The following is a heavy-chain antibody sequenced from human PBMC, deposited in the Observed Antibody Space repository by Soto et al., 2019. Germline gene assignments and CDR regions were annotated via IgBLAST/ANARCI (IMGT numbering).Heavy chain of an antibody. J-gene: IGHJ4*02. CDR3: ARRYGASFDY. CDR2: IYYSGTT. D-gene: IGHD4-17*01. V-gene: IGHV4-39*07. CDR1: GGSISSSSGY. Sequence: SETLSLTCNVSGGSISSSSGYWGWIRQPPGKGLEWIGSIYYSGTTYYNPSLKSRVTISVDRSKNQFSLKLSSVTAADTAVYYCARRYGASFDYWGQGTLVTVSS.